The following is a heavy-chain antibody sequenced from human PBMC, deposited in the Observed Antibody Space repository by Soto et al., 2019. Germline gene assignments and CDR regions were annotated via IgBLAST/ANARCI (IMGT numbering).Heavy chain of an antibody. J-gene: IGHJ5*02. V-gene: IGHV1-46*02. CDR2: INPSSGQT. CDR1: GYSFNNHW. Sequence: QVQLVQSRAEVKKPGASVKVSCRASGYSFNNHWIHWVRQAPGQGLEWIAIINPSSGQTVYAQEIQGRVTVTRDTSTSTVYMELTSWRSEDTAVYYCARDHSYTSSAYPHWCFAPWGQGTLVAVSS. D-gene: IGHD3-22*01. CDR3: ARDHSYTSSAYPHWCFAP.